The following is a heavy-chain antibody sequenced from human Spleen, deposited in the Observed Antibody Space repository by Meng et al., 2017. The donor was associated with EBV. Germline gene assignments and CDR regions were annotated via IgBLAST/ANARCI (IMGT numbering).Heavy chain of an antibody. V-gene: IGHV3-74*01. D-gene: IGHD6-25*01. Sequence: EARLGGSGGALVQRGGSLRLSCAASGFTFSVYWMHWVRQAPGKGREWVARLNEDGGITTYADSVKGRFTISRDNTKNILYLQMNSLRAEDTAVYCCSRDLVGSYDDWGQGTLVSVSP. CDR2: LNEDGGIT. J-gene: IGHJ4*02. CDR1: GFTFSVYW. CDR3: SRDLVGSYDD.